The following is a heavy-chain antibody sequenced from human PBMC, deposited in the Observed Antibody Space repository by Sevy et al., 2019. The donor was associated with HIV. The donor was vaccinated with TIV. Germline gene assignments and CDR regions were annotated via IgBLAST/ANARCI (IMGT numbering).Heavy chain of an antibody. CDR2: IYHSGNT. Sequence: SETLSLTCTVSGGSISSGSYSWNWIRQPPGKGLEWIGYIYHSGNTYYNPSLKSRLTISVDRSKNQFSLRLISVTAADTAMYYCARGGGTLTTPGAFDIWGQGTMVTVSS. CDR1: GGSISSGSYS. D-gene: IGHD4-17*01. V-gene: IGHV4-30-2*01. CDR3: ARGGGTLTTPGAFDI. J-gene: IGHJ3*02.